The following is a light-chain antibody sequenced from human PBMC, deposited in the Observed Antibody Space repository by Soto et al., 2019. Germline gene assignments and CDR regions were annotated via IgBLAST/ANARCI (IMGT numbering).Light chain of an antibody. CDR3: AAWDDSLNVVL. Sequence: QSALTQPASVSGSPGQSITISCTGTSSDVGSYNLVSWYQQHPGKAPKLMIYEGSKRPSGVPDRFSGSKSGTSASLAISGLQSDDETDYYCAAWDDSLNVVLFGGGTKLTVL. CDR2: EGS. V-gene: IGLV2-14*02. CDR1: SSDVGSYNL. J-gene: IGLJ2*01.